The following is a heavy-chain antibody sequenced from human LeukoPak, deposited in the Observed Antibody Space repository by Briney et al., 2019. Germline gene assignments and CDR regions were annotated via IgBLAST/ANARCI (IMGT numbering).Heavy chain of an antibody. D-gene: IGHD3-3*01. J-gene: IGHJ6*03. Sequence: GGSLRLSCAASGFTFSSYWMHWVRQAPGKGLVWVSRINTDGRSTSYADSVKGRFTISRDNAKNTLYLQMNSLRAEDTAVYYCARMGQDFWSGYYHYYYYYYMDVWGKGTTVTVSS. CDR2: INTDGRST. CDR1: GFTFSSYW. V-gene: IGHV3-74*01. CDR3: ARMGQDFWSGYYHYYYYYYMDV.